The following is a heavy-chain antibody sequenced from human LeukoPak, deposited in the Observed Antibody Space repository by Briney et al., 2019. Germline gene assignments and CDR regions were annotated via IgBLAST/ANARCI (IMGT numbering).Heavy chain of an antibody. Sequence: PSETLSLTCTVSGGSISSSSYYWGWIRQPPGKGLEWIGSIYYSGSTYYNPSLKSRVTISVDTSKNQFSLKLSSVTAADTAVYYCAREGRYFDWSSAFDIWGQGTMVTVSS. CDR3: AREGRYFDWSSAFDI. V-gene: IGHV4-39*07. J-gene: IGHJ3*02. CDR2: IYYSGST. D-gene: IGHD3-9*01. CDR1: GGSISSSSYY.